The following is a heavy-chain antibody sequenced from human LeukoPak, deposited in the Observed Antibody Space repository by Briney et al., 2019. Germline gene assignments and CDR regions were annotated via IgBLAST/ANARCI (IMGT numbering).Heavy chain of an antibody. Sequence: SETLSLTCAVSGGSISSGGYSWSWIRQPPGKGLEWIGYIYHSGSTYYNPSLKSRVIISVDRSKNQFSLKLSSVTAADTAVYYCARGTYDYVWGSYRWAFDYWGQGTLVTVSS. CDR3: ARGTYDYVWGSYRWAFDY. J-gene: IGHJ4*02. CDR2: IYHSGST. V-gene: IGHV4-30-2*01. CDR1: GGSISSGGYS. D-gene: IGHD3-16*02.